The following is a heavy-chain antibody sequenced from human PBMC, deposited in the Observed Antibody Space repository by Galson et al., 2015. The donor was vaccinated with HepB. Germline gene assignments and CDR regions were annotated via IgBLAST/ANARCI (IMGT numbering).Heavy chain of an antibody. V-gene: IGHV3-48*01. D-gene: IGHD3-3*01. Sequence: LRLSCAASGFTFSSYSMNWVRQAPGKGLEWVSYISSSSSTIYYADSVKGRFTISRDNAKNSLYLQMNSLRAEDTAVYYCARDLQSGYYDFWSGYSSYYYMDVWGKGTTVTVSS. CDR1: GFTFSSYS. CDR3: ARDLQSGYYDFWSGYSSYYYMDV. CDR2: ISSSSSTI. J-gene: IGHJ6*03.